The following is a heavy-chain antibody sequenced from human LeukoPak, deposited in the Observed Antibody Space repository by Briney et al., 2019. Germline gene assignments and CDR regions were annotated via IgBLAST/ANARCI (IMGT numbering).Heavy chain of an antibody. CDR2: MNPNSGNT. V-gene: IGHV1-8*01. D-gene: IGHD5-18*01. CDR1: GYTFTGYD. CDR3: ARGRVDTAMDQVFDY. Sequence: ASVKVSCKASGYTFTGYDINWVRQATGQGLGWMGWMNPNSGNTGYAQKFQGRVTMTRNTSISTAYMELSSLRSEDTAVYYCARGRVDTAMDQVFDYWGQGTLVTVSS. J-gene: IGHJ4*02.